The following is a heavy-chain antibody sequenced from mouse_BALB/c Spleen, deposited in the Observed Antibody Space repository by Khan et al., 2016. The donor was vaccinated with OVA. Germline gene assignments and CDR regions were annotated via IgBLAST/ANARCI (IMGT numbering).Heavy chain of an antibody. CDR3: ARGGITTGYFDY. CDR2: IYPGDGNT. Sequence: VQLQESGTELARPGASVKLSCKASGYTFTNYWMQWVKQRPGQGLEWIGAIYPGDGNTRYTQKFKGKATLTADKSYSTAYMQLSSLASEDSAVYFCARGGITTGYFDYWGQGTTLTVSS. V-gene: IGHV1-87*01. D-gene: IGHD1-1*01. CDR1: GYTFTNYW. J-gene: IGHJ2*01.